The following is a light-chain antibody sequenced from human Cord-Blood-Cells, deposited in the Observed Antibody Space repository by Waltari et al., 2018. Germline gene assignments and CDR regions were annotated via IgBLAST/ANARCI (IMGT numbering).Light chain of an antibody. J-gene: IGLJ1*01. Sequence: QSALTQPAAVSGSPGQSITISCTGTSRDVGSYNLVSWYQQHPGKAPKLMIYEVSKRPSGVSNRFSGSKSGNTASLTISGLQAEDEADYYCCSYAGSSTLGFGTGTKVTVL. CDR1: SRDVGSYNL. CDR3: CSYAGSSTLG. CDR2: EVS. V-gene: IGLV2-23*02.